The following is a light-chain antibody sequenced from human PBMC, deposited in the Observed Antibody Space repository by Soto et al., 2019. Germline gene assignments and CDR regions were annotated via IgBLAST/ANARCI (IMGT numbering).Light chain of an antibody. V-gene: IGKV3-20*01. CDR2: GAS. CDR3: HQYDSSPLT. Sequence: EIVLTQSPGTLSLSPGERATLSCRASQSVSSSYLAWYQQKPGHAPRLLIYGASSRATGIPDRFSGSGSGTDFTLTISRLEPVDFAVYYCHQYDSSPLTFGGGTKVEIK. CDR1: QSVSSSY. J-gene: IGKJ4*01.